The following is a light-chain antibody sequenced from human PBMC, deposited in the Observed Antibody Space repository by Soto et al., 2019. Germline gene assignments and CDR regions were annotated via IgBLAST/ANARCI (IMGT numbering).Light chain of an antibody. J-gene: IGKJ1*01. CDR2: DAS. CDR3: QNYHNSPWR. CDR1: QSVSAW. Sequence: DIQMTQSPSTLSSSVVDRVTITCRSSQSVSAWLACYQQKPGKAPKLLIYDASSLVSGIPSRFSGSASGKEFPLTIRSLQPDDYATYYCQNYHNSPWRFGRGTKVDIK. V-gene: IGKV1-5*01.